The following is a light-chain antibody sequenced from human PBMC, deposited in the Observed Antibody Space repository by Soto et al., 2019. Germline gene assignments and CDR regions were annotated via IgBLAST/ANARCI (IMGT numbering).Light chain of an antibody. CDR2: DVS. Sequence: QSALTQPRSVSGSPGQSVTISCTGTSSDVGGHNYVSWYQQHPGKAPKLMIYDVSKRPSGVPDRFSGSKSGNTASLTISGLHVGYDAGYYCCSYAGSYTWVFGGGTNLPVL. CDR3: CSYAGSYTWV. CDR1: SSDVGGHNY. V-gene: IGLV2-11*01. J-gene: IGLJ3*02.